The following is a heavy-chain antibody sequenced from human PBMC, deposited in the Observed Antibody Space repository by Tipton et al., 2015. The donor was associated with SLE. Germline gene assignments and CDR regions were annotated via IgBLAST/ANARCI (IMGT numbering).Heavy chain of an antibody. Sequence: TLSLTCTVSGDSFSSSPYSWGWIRQTPGEGLECLGSFSSGGTTYYNPSLRSRATMSVDTAKNQFSLKLTSVTAADTAVYYCARGMLTWRGAIVGVDVWGQGTTVNVSS. V-gene: IGHV4-39*07. CDR3: ARGMLTWRGAIVGVDV. CDR2: FSSGGTT. D-gene: IGHD2-8*01. CDR1: GDSFSSSPYS. J-gene: IGHJ6*02.